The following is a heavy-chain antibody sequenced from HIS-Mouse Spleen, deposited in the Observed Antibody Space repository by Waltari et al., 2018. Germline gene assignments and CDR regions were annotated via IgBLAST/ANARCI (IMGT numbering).Heavy chain of an antibody. CDR2: IYYSGST. CDR1: GGPISSYY. V-gene: IGHV4-59*08. CDR3: ARQGIAAAGFDY. Sequence: QVQLQESGPGLVKPSETLALTCTVSGGPISSYYLSWIRQPPGKGLEWIGYIYYSGSTNYNPSLKSRVTISVDTSKNQFSLKLSSVTAADTAVYYCARQGIAAAGFDYWGQGTLVTVSS. D-gene: IGHD6-13*01. J-gene: IGHJ4*02.